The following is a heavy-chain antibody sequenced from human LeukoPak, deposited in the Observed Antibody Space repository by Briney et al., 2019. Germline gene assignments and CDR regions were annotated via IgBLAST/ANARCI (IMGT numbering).Heavy chain of an antibody. J-gene: IGHJ4*02. CDR1: GGSISSYY. Sequence: SETLSLTCTVSGGSISSYYWNWIRQPPGKGLEWIGYISYSGSTNYNPSLKSRVTISIDTSKNQFSLNLSSMTAADTAVCYCARSFSNYQGFGYWGQGTLVTVSS. CDR2: ISYSGST. V-gene: IGHV4-59*01. CDR3: ARSFSNYQGFGY. D-gene: IGHD4-11*01.